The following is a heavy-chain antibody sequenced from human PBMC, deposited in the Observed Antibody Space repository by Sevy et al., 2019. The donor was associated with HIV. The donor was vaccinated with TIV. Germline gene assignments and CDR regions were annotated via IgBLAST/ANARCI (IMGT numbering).Heavy chain of an antibody. V-gene: IGHV3-15*01. D-gene: IGHD4-4*01. J-gene: IGHJ3*02. Sequence: GGSLRLSCAASGFTFSNAWMSWVRQAPGKGLEWVGHIKSKTDGGTTDYAAPVKGRFTISRDDSKNTLYLQMNSLKTEDTAVYYCTTDPNTVTTGRGAFDIWGQGTMVTVSS. CDR3: TTDPNTVTTGRGAFDI. CDR2: IKSKTDGGTT. CDR1: GFTFSNAW.